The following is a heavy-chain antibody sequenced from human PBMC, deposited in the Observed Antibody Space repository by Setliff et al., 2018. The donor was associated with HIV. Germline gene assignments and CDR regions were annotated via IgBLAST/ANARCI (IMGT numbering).Heavy chain of an antibody. D-gene: IGHD5-18*01. J-gene: IGHJ4*01. CDR2: ISYSGST. CDR1: GASIRSQY. Sequence: SETLSLTCTVSGASIRSQYWSWIRKPPGKGLEWIGYISYSGSTDYNPSLESRVAMSVDTSKQQFSLEVSSVTAADTAVYYCARTRGYSYGTLAGFDYWGRGSLVTVSS. CDR3: ARTRGYSYGTLAGFDY. V-gene: IGHV4-59*11.